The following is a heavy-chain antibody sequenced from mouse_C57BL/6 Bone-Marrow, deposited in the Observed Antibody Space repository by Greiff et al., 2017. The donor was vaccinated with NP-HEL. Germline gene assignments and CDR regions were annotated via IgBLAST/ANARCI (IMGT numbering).Heavy chain of an antibody. V-gene: IGHV5-16*01. CDR1: GFTFSDYY. CDR2: INYDGSST. J-gene: IGHJ1*03. Sequence: EVKLVESEGGLVQPGSSMKLSCTASGFTFSDYYMAWVRQVPEKGLEWVANINYDGSSTYYLDSLKSRFIISRDNAKNILYLQMSSLKSEDTATYYCARGPAGAWYFDVWGTGTTVTVSS. CDR3: ARGPAGAWYFDV.